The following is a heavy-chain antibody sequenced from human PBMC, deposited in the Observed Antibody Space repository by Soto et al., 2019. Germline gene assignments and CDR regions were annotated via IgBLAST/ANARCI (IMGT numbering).Heavy chain of an antibody. V-gene: IGHV3-30*18. Sequence: GGSLRLSCAASGFTFRYYDMHWARQAPGKGLEWVALISYDESNNYYAESVKGRYTICRDNSRNTLYLQMNSLRPEDTAVYYCAKDLGQVRGVRIFDNWGQGALVTVSS. J-gene: IGHJ4*02. CDR1: GFTFRYYD. CDR3: AKDLGQVRGVRIFDN. D-gene: IGHD3-10*01. CDR2: ISYDESNN.